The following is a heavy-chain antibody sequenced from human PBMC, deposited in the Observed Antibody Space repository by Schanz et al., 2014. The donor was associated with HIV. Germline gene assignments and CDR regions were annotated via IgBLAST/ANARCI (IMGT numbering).Heavy chain of an antibody. CDR2: ISYDGSYK. CDR1: GFSFSTYG. CDR3: AREGPTVTPGYYYGMDV. V-gene: IGHV3-30*03. D-gene: IGHD4-17*01. J-gene: IGHJ6*02. Sequence: VQLVESGGGVVQPGRSLRLSCAASGFSFSTYGIHWVRQAPGKGLEWVAVISYDGSYKYYADSVKGRFTISRDNSKNRLFLQMNSLRAEDRALYYCAREGPTVTPGYYYGMDVWGQGTTVTVSS.